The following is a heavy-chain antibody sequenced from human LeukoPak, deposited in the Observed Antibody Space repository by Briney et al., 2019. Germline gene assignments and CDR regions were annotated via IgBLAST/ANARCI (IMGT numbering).Heavy chain of an antibody. CDR2: TYYSGST. CDR3: ARHEYSGSYYGLSWFDP. V-gene: IGHV4-39*01. J-gene: IGHJ5*02. D-gene: IGHD1-26*01. Sequence: SETLSLTCTVSGGSISSSGNYWGWIRPPPGKGLEWIASTYYSGSTYYNPSLKSRVTISVDTSKNQLSLKLSPLTAADTAVYYCARHEYSGSYYGLSWFDPWGQGTLVTVSS. CDR1: GGSISSSGNY.